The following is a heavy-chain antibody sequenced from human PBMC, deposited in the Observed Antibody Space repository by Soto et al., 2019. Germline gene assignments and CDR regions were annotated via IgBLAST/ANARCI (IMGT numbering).Heavy chain of an antibody. Sequence: SETLSLTCSVSSASLSSSTYYWSWIRQPPGRGPEWIGSIYYSGNTYYKPSLKSRVSISIDTSRNQFSLKLSSVTAADTGVYYCASSSPFHYWGPGILVTVSS. CDR1: SASLSSSTYY. V-gene: IGHV4-39*01. CDR3: ASSSPFHY. J-gene: IGHJ4*02. CDR2: IYYSGNT. D-gene: IGHD6-6*01.